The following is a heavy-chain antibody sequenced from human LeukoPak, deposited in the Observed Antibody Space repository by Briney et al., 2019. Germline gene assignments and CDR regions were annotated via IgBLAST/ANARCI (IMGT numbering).Heavy chain of an antibody. CDR1: GYSFTNYA. D-gene: IGHD6-13*01. J-gene: IGHJ6*02. Sequence: ASVKVSCKASGYSFTNYAMNWVRQAPGQGLEWMGWINPNSGGTNYAQKFQGWVTMTRDTSISTAYMELSRLRSDDTAVYYCARDKRFSSSWSDPYYYYGMDVWGQGTTVTVSS. CDR2: INPNSGGT. CDR3: ARDKRFSSSWSDPYYYYGMDV. V-gene: IGHV1-2*04.